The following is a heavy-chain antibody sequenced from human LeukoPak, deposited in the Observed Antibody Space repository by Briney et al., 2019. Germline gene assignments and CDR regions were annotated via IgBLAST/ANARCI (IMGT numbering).Heavy chain of an antibody. CDR3: ARGHRNWLLSWFDP. Sequence: SETLSLTCAVYGGSFSDYYWSWIRQPPGKGLEWIGEVNDSGSTNYNPSLKSRVTISVDTSKNQFSLKLSSVTAADTAVYYCARGHRNWLLSWFDPWGRGTLVTVSS. J-gene: IGHJ5*02. CDR2: VNDSGST. V-gene: IGHV4-34*01. D-gene: IGHD3-9*01. CDR1: GGSFSDYY.